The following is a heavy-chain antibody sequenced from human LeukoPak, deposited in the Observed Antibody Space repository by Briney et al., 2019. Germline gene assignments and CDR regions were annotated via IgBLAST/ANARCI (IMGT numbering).Heavy chain of an antibody. D-gene: IGHD7-27*01. J-gene: IGHJ4*02. Sequence: PSETLSLTCSVSGGSISSGIYSWGWIRQPPGKGLEWVGSVYYSGSTYYNPSLKGRITMSVYTSKNQFSLKLSSVTAADTAVYYCARHLLAGGSIDNWDQGTLVTVSS. CDR1: GGSISSGIYS. CDR3: ARHLLAGGSIDN. CDR2: VYYSGST. V-gene: IGHV4-39*01.